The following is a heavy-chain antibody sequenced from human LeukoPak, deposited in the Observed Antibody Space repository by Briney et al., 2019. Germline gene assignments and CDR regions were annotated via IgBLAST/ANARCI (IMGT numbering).Heavy chain of an antibody. D-gene: IGHD1-1*01. CDR1: GFTFSNAW. V-gene: IGHV3-15*01. CDR3: TTADDAYYYYYGMDV. CDR2: IKSKTDGGTT. Sequence: GGSLRLSCAASGFTFSNAWMSWVRQAPGKGLEWVGRIKSKTDGGTTDYAAPVKGRFTISRDDSKNTLYLQMNSLKTEDTAVYYCTTADDAYYYYYGMDVWGKGTTVTDSS. J-gene: IGHJ6*04.